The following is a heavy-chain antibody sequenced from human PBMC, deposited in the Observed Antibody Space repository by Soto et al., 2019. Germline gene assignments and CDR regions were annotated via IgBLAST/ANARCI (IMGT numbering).Heavy chain of an antibody. CDR2: IYPHDSDT. Sequence: PGESLKISCKGSGYSFTSYWIGWVRQMPGKGLECMGIIYPHDSDTRYSPSFKGQVTISADRSINTAYLQWDSLKASDTAMYYCARPFDTSGWYDLWGQGTLVTVSS. V-gene: IGHV5-51*01. D-gene: IGHD6-19*01. CDR3: ARPFDTSGWYDL. J-gene: IGHJ5*02. CDR1: GYSFTSYW.